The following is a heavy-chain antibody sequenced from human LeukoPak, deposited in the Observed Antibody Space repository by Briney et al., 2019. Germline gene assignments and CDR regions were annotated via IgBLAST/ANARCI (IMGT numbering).Heavy chain of an antibody. J-gene: IGHJ4*02. CDR2: IYTSGST. V-gene: IGHV4-61*02. D-gene: IGHD4-11*01. CDR1: GGSISSGSYY. Sequence: SETLSLTCTVSGGSISSGSYYWSWIRQPAGTGLEWIGRIYTSGSTNYNPSLKSRVTISVDTSKNQFSLKLSSVTAADTAVYYCARGYDYSNYDAPSDYWGQGTLVTVSS. CDR3: ARGYDYSNYDAPSDY.